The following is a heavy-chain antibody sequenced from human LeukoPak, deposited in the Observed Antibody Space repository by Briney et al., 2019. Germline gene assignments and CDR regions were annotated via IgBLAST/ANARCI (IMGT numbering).Heavy chain of an antibody. CDR3: ARSRAYYFDY. Sequence: SQTLSLTCAVSGGSISSGGYSWSWIRQPPGKGLEWIGYIYHSGSTYYNPSLKSRVTISVDRSKNQFSLKLSSVTAADTAVYYCARSRAYYFDYWGQGTLVTVSS. J-gene: IGHJ4*02. V-gene: IGHV4-30-2*01. CDR2: IYHSGST. CDR1: GGSISSGGYS. D-gene: IGHD5-24*01.